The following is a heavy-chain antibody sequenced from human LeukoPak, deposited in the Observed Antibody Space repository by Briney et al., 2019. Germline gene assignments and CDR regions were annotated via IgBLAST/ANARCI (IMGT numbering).Heavy chain of an antibody. CDR1: GYTFTSYG. J-gene: IGHJ4*02. CDR2: ISAYNGNT. V-gene: IGHV1-18*01. CDR3: ARGLDAGYSSGVQTY. D-gene: IGHD6-19*01. Sequence: GASVKVSCKASGYTFTSYGISWVRQAPGQGLEWMGWISAYNGNTNYAQKLQGRVTMTTDTSTSTAYMELRSLRSDDTAVYYCARGLDAGYSSGVQTYWGQGTLVTVSS.